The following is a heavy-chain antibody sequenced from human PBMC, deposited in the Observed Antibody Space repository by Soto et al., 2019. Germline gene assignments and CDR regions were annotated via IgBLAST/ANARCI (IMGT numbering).Heavy chain of an antibody. D-gene: IGHD6-13*01. Sequence: PSQTLSLTCTVSGGSIISSSYYWVLIRQPPGKGLEWIGSIYYSGSTYYNPSLKSRVTISVDTSKNQFSLKLSSVTAADTAVYYCARRGSSWYLFDYWGQGTLVTVSS. CDR2: IYYSGST. V-gene: IGHV4-39*01. J-gene: IGHJ4*02. CDR1: GGSIISSSYY. CDR3: ARRGSSWYLFDY.